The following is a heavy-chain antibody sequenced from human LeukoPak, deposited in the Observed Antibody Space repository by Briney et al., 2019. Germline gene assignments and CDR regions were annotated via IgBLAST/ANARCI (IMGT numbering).Heavy chain of an antibody. CDR3: AREGPGVAGTVGYYYYYMDV. V-gene: IGHV3-21*01. CDR2: ISSSSSYI. D-gene: IGHD6-19*01. CDR1: GFTFSSYS. Sequence: PGGSLRLSCAASGFTFSSYSMNWVRQAPGKGLEWVSSISSSSSYIYYADSVKGRFTISRDNAKNSLYLQMNSLRAEDTAVYFCAREGPGVAGTVGYYYYYMDVWGKGTTVTVSS. J-gene: IGHJ6*03.